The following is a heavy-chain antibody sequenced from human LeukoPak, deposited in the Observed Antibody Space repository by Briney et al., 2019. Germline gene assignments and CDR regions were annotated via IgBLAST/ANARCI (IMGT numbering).Heavy chain of an antibody. CDR3: ARRTYYDTLTGYNYWYFDL. CDR2: IYYTGST. Sequence: SETLSLTCTVSGVSISDYYWSWVRQPPGKGLEWIGYIYYTGSTDYNPSLKSRVTMSLDTSENQFSLNLRSVTATDTAVYYCARRTYYDTLTGYNYWYFDLWGRGTLVTVSS. J-gene: IGHJ2*01. D-gene: IGHD3-9*01. V-gene: IGHV4-59*01. CDR1: GVSISDYY.